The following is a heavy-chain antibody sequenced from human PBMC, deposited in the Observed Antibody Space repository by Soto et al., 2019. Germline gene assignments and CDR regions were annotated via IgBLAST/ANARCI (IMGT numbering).Heavy chain of an antibody. Sequence: PSETLSLTCTVSGGSISSGGYYWNWIRQPPGKGLEWIGYIYYSGDIYYSPSLKSRVTISLDTSKNQFSLKLNSVTAADTAVYYCAREAGTWHLPLNWFDPWGQGTLVTVSS. V-gene: IGHV4-31*03. D-gene: IGHD6-19*01. CDR2: IYYSGDI. CDR1: GGSISSGGYY. J-gene: IGHJ5*02. CDR3: AREAGTWHLPLNWFDP.